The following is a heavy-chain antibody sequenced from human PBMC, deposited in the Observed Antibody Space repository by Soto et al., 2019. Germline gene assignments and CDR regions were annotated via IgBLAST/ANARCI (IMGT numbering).Heavy chain of an antibody. CDR3: AKLYYHDSTGFSRHFDY. J-gene: IGHJ4*02. V-gene: IGHV3-23*01. CDR2: ISANGAGT. CDR1: GFTFGSYV. Sequence: GGSLRLSCAASGFTFGSYVMSWVRQAPGRGLELVSVISANGAGTKYADSVKGRFTISRDNSRNTMYLQMNSLRAEDTAIYYCAKLYYHDSTGFSRHFDYWGQGTRVTVSS. D-gene: IGHD3-22*01.